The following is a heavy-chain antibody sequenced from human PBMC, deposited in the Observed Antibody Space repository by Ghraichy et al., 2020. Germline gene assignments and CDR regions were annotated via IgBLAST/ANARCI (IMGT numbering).Heavy chain of an antibody. Sequence: ASVKVSSKASGYTFTRNYIHWVRQAPGQGLEWMGWINPHSGDTNYAQNFQDRVTLTGDASIKTAYMELTRLISDDTAVYYCARDKVEYQRTYYFDYWGQGTLVTLSS. D-gene: IGHD2-2*01. CDR3: ARDKVEYQRTYYFDY. V-gene: IGHV1-2*02. J-gene: IGHJ4*02. CDR1: GYTFTRNY. CDR2: INPHSGDT.